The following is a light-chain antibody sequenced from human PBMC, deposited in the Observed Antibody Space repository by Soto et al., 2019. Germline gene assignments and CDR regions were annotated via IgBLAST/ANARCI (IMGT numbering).Light chain of an antibody. Sequence: DIQMTQSPSTLSAFIGDRVTITCRASQSISNWLAWYQQKPGKAPKLLIYKASYKESGVPSSFSGSGSGTEFTLTISRVLPDDFATYYCQQYSDNSNTFGQGTKLDLK. CDR3: QQYSDNSNT. CDR2: KAS. CDR1: QSISNW. J-gene: IGKJ2*01. V-gene: IGKV1-5*03.